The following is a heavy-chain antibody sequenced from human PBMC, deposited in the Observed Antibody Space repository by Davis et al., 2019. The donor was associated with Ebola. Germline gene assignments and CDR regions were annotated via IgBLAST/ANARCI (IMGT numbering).Heavy chain of an antibody. CDR3: ASKGV. CDR1: GYSISSGYY. V-gene: IGHV4-38-2*02. Sequence: PSETLSLTCTVSGYSISSGYYWGWIRQPPGKGLEWIGEINHSGSTNYNPSLKSRVTISVDTSKNQFSLKLSSVTAADTAVYYCASKGVWGQGTTVTVSS. J-gene: IGHJ6*02. CDR2: INHSGST.